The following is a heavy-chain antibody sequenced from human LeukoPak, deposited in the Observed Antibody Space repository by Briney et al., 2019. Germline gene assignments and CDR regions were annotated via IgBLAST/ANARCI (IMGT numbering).Heavy chain of an antibody. CDR1: GFTFSSYD. CDR3: ARAQPPYHGRLDS. V-gene: IGHV3-13*01. J-gene: IGHJ5*01. Sequence: GGSLRLSCAASGFTFSSYDMHWVRQATGKGLEWVPGIGIAGDTHYPDSVRGRFTIFRENAKNSLYLQMNSLRAEDTAVYYCARAQPPYHGRLDSWGQGILVTVSS. CDR2: IGIAGDT. D-gene: IGHD3-16*01.